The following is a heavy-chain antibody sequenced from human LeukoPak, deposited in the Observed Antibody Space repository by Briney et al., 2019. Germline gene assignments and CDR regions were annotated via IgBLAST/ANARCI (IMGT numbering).Heavy chain of an antibody. V-gene: IGHV1-69*05. CDR3: ARGGSSWYFDL. CDR1: GGTFSSYA. D-gene: IGHD6-13*01. Sequence: SVTVSFKASGGTFSSYAISWVRQAPGQGLEWMGGIIPSFGTANYAQKLQGRVTTTTNEATTTGYMGLSSLRSEDTAAYYCARGGSSWYFDLWGGGTLVTVSS. CDR2: IIPSFGTA. J-gene: IGHJ2*01.